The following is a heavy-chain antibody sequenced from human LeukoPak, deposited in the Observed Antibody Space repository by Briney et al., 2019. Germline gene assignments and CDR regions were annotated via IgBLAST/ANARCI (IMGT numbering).Heavy chain of an antibody. D-gene: IGHD1-1*01. CDR2: VYYDGGNK. CDR3: ARWGAGRTTDY. V-gene: IGHV3-33*08. Sequence: GGSLRLSCAASGFSFSNNGMHWVRQAPGKGLEWVATVYYDGGNKYYADSVKGRFTISRDNPKNTLFLQMDSLRVDDTAVYYCARWGAGRTTDYWGQGTLVAVSS. CDR1: GFSFSNNG. J-gene: IGHJ4*02.